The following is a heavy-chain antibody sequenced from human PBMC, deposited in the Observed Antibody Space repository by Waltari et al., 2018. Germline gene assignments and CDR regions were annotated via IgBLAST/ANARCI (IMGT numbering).Heavy chain of an antibody. Sequence: LVQSGAEVKKPGASVKVSCKASGYTFTGYAILWGRQAPGQGLEWMGRSNPKNGDTHYAQKFQGRVAMTTDTSTNTAFMELHSLRSDDTAVYYCLRDSSGSHFDYWGQGTLVTVSS. J-gene: IGHJ4*02. CDR3: LRDSSGSHFDY. CDR1: GYTFTGYA. V-gene: IGHV1-2*06. CDR2: SNPKNGDT. D-gene: IGHD3-22*01.